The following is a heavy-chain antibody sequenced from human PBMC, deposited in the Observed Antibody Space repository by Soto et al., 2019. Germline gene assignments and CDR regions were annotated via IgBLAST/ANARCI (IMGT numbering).Heavy chain of an antibody. CDR2: IIPILGLA. CDR3: ARDATMVRGFDP. J-gene: IGHJ5*02. CDR1: GGTFSSYT. D-gene: IGHD3-10*01. V-gene: IGHV1-69*08. Sequence: QVQLVQSGAEVKKPGSSVKVSCKASGGTFSSYTISWVRQAPGQGLEWMGRIIPILGLANYAQKFQGRVTITADKSTSTAYMELSSLRSEDTAVYYCARDATMVRGFDPWGQGTLVTVSS.